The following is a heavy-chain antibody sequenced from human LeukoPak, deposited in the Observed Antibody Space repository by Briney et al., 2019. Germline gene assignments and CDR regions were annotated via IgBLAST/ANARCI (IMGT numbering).Heavy chain of an antibody. CDR3: ARSMDGKVGANLLY. CDR2: INPSGGST. V-gene: IGHV1-46*01. Sequence: ASVNVSCMASGYTFTSYYMHWVRPAPGQGLERMGIINPSGGSTRYEQKFQGGVTTTRDTSTSTVYMELSSLRSEDTAVYCCARSMDGKVGANLLYWGQGTLVTVSS. J-gene: IGHJ4*02. CDR1: GYTFTSYY. D-gene: IGHD1-26*01.